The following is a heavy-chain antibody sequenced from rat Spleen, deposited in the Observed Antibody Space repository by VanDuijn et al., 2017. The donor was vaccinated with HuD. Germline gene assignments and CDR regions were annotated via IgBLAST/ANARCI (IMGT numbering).Heavy chain of an antibody. CDR3: ATREGFAC. V-gene: IGHV5-29*01. D-gene: IGHD3-7*01. CDR2: INYDGSRA. CDR1: GFTFSNYY. J-gene: IGHJ2*01. Sequence: EVQLVESDGGLVQPGRSLKLSCAASGFTFSNYYLAWVRQAPTKGLEWVATINYDGSRAHYRDSVKGRFTISRDNAKSTLYLQMDSLRSEDTATYYCATREGFACWGQGVMVTVSS.